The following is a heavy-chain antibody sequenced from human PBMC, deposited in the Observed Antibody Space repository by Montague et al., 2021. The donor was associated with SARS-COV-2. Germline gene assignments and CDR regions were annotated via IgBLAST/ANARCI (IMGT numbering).Heavy chain of an antibody. CDR2: SYYRGST. Sequence: TLSLTCTVSRGSISSGGNYWSWIRQHPVKGLEWIGYSYYRGSTYYNPSLKSRVSISVDTSKNQSSLKLSSVTAADTAVYYCARGRRYSSTWYGAFDPWGQGMQVTVSS. CDR1: RGSISSGGNY. J-gene: IGHJ5*02. CDR3: ARGRRYSSTWYGAFDP. D-gene: IGHD6-13*01. V-gene: IGHV4-31*03.